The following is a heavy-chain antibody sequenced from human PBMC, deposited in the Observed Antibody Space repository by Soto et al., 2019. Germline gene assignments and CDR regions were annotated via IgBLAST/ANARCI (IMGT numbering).Heavy chain of an antibody. J-gene: IGHJ5*02. D-gene: IGHD5-12*01. CDR2: IKQDGSEK. CDR3: ARELGDGYNFWFDP. CDR1: GFSFGSYA. Sequence: GGSLRLSCAASGFSFGSYALSWVRQAPGKGLEWVANIKQDGSEKYYVDSVKGRFTISRDNAKNSLYLQMNSLRAEDTAVYYCARELGDGYNFWFDPWGQGTLVTVSS. V-gene: IGHV3-7*03.